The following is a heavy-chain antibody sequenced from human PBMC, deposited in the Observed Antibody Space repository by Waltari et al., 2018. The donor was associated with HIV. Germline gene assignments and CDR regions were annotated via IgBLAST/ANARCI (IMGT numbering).Heavy chain of an antibody. V-gene: IGHV4-30-4*01. CDR1: GGSISSGDYY. J-gene: IGHJ2*01. CDR2: IHYSGST. Sequence: QVQLQESGPGLVKPSQTLSLSCTVSGGSISSGDYYWSWIRQPPGKGLDWIGYIHYSGSTYYNPSLKSRVTVSVDRSQNQFSLKLTSVTAADTAVYYCARLGGLMVYSIQYWSFDLWGRGTPITVSS. D-gene: IGHD2-8*01. CDR3: ARLGGLMVYSIQYWSFDL.